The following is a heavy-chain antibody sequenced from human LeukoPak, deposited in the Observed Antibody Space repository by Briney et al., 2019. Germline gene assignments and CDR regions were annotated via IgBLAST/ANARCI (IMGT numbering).Heavy chain of an antibody. CDR2: ISAYNGNT. D-gene: IGHD4-23*01. J-gene: IGHJ4*02. Sequence: GASVKVSCKASGYTFTSYGISWVRQAPGQGLEWLGWISAYNGNTNYAQKLQGRVTITADKSTSTAYMELSSLRSEDTAVYYCARISGGNSVYWGQGTLVTVSS. CDR3: ARISGGNSVY. CDR1: GYTFTSYG. V-gene: IGHV1-18*01.